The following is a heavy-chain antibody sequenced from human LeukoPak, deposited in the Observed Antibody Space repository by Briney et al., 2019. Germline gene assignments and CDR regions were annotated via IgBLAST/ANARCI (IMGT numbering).Heavy chain of an antibody. CDR2: IYSGGST. V-gene: IGHV3-53*01. CDR1: GFSVSSNY. CDR3: ARDWAYGSGSYRGY. Sequence: PGGSLRLSCVASGFSVSSNYMSWVRQAPGKGLEWVSVIYSGGSTHYADSVKGRFTISRDNSKNTLYLQMNSLRAEDTAVYYCARDWAYGSGSYRGYWGQGTLVTVSS. D-gene: IGHD3-10*01. J-gene: IGHJ4*02.